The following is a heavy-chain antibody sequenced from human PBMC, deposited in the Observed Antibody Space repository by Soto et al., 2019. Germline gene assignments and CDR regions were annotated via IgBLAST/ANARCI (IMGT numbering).Heavy chain of an antibody. CDR2: FDPEDGET. D-gene: IGHD3-16*02. V-gene: IGHV1-24*01. Sequence: RGPEWMGGFDPEDGETIYAQKFQGRVTMTEDTSTDTAYVELSSLRSEDTAVYYCATLVGLRLGVLSFCTWFAPWGQGSLGTVSS. J-gene: IGHJ5*02. CDR3: ATLVGLRLGVLSFCTWFAP.